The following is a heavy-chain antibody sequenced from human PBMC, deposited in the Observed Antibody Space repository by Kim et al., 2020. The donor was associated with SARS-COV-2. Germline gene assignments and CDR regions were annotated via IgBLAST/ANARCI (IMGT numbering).Heavy chain of an antibody. CDR2: VYYTGDT. V-gene: IGHV4-39*01. CDR1: GGSISTAFY. J-gene: IGHJ4*02. CDR3: ARPSSRFGDYAL. Sequence: SETLSLTCTVSGGSISTAFYWGWIRQPPGKGLEWIGSVYYTGDTYYSPSLKGRVTIYVDTSKNQFSLDVNSVTAADTAIYYCARPSSRFGDYALWGQGT. D-gene: IGHD3-10*01.